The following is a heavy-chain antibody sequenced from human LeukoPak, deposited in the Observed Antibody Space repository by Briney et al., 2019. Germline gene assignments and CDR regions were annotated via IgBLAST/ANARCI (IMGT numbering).Heavy chain of an antibody. J-gene: IGHJ5*01. CDR2: LTGSDDRT. V-gene: IGHV3-23*01. CDR3: AIGTQLGSGYHSDS. CDR1: GFTFTSDA. D-gene: IGHD3-22*01. Sequence: GGSLRLSCAASGFTFTSDAMTWVRQAPGRGLEGGSTLTGSDDRTYYADSVKGRFTIPRDYSKSTLHLQMNSLRAEDTDKYDSAIGTQLGSGYHSDSCGQRTMVTLSS.